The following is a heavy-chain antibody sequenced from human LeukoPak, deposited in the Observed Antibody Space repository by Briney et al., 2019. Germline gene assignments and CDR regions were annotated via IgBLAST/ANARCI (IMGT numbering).Heavy chain of an antibody. J-gene: IGHJ3*02. Sequence: GGSLRLSCAASGFTFSSYNMNWVRQAPGKGLEWVSSSSSGTTYIYYADSVKGRFTISRDNAKNSLFLQMNSLRAEDTAVYYCARDPFSSGWYTNTFDIWGQGTMVTVSS. CDR1: GFTFSSYN. CDR3: ARDPFSSGWYTNTFDI. V-gene: IGHV3-21*01. CDR2: SSSGTTYI. D-gene: IGHD6-19*01.